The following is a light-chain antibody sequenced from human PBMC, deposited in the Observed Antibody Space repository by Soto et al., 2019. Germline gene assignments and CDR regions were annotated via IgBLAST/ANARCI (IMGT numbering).Light chain of an antibody. J-gene: IGKJ1*01. Sequence: EIVLTQSPVTLSVSPGERATLSCRASQSVSSNLAWYQQKPGQAPGLLIYGASTRANGVPARFSGGGSGTEFTLTISSLQSEDFALYYCQQYRTFGQGTKVEIK. CDR1: QSVSSN. CDR3: QQYRT. V-gene: IGKV3-15*01. CDR2: GAS.